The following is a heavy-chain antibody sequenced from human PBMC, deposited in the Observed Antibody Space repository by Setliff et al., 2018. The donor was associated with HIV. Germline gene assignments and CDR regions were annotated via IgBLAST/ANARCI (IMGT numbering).Heavy chain of an antibody. Sequence: GESLKISCKSSGYSCSSYWIGWVRQMPGKGLEWMGIIYPGDSDTRYSPSFQGQVTISADKSISTAYLQWSSLKASDTAIYYCARGRRAVFFDSWGQGTLVTVSS. CDR3: ARGRRAVFFDS. CDR2: IYPGDSDT. J-gene: IGHJ4*02. CDR1: GYSCSSYW. D-gene: IGHD3-10*01. V-gene: IGHV5-51*01.